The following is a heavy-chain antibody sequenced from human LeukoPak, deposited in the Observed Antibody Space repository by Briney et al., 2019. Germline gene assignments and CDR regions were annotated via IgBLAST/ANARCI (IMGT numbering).Heavy chain of an antibody. CDR2: VSYDGSDK. CDR3: ARAPYGWGDHYYYGMDV. Sequence: PGGSLRLSCAASGFTFTPFLMHWVRLAPGKGLEWVAVVSYDGSDKYYADSVKGRFTISRDNSKNTLYLQMNSLRAEDTAVYYCARAPYGWGDHYYYGMDVWGQGTTVTVSS. V-gene: IGHV3-30*04. J-gene: IGHJ6*02. CDR1: GFTFTPFL. D-gene: IGHD3-10*01.